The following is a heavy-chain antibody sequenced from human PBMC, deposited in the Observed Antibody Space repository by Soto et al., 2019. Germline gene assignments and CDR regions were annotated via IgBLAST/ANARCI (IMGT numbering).Heavy chain of an antibody. V-gene: IGHV1-18*01. D-gene: IGHD3-22*01. CDR3: ARDHYNESSGYYFDC. CDR2: ISPYNGNI. J-gene: IGHJ4*01. CDR1: GYTFTTYG. Sequence: QVQLVQSGAEENKPGASVNAPCKASGYTFTTYGISWVRQPPGQGLEWMGGISPYNGNINYAKKVPGRVTMTTDTSTSKAYMELRSLRSDDTAVYYGARDHYNESSGYYFDCWGHGTLVTVSS.